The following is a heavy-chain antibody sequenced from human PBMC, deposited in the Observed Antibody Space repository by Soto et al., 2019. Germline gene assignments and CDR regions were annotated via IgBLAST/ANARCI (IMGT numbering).Heavy chain of an antibody. CDR3: AKSGYSSGCLDY. D-gene: IGHD6-19*01. CDR2: ISYDGSNK. Sequence: PGGSLRLSCAASGFTFSSYGMHWVRQAPGKGLEWVAVISYDGSNKYYADSVKGRFTISRDNSKNTLYLQMNSLRAEDTAVYYCAKSGYSSGCLDYWGQGTLVTVSS. V-gene: IGHV3-30*18. CDR1: GFTFSSYG. J-gene: IGHJ4*02.